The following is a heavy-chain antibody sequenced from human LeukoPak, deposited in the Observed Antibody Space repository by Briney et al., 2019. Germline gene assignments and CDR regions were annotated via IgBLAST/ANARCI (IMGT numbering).Heavy chain of an antibody. J-gene: IGHJ4*02. Sequence: GGSLRLSCAASGFTFSSYAMSWVRQAPGKGLEWVSAISGSGGSTYCADSVKGRFTISRDNSKNTLYLQMNSLRAEDTAVYYCAKWIAARLSYLDYWGQGTLVTVSS. V-gene: IGHV3-23*01. CDR3: AKWIAARLSYLDY. CDR2: ISGSGGST. D-gene: IGHD6-6*01. CDR1: GFTFSSYA.